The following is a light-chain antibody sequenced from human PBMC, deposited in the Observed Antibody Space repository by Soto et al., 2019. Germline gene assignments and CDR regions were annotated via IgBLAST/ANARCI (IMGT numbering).Light chain of an antibody. V-gene: IGKV1-33*01. CDR2: DAS. Sequence: IQMTQSPTSLSASVVDRVTITWTESQDTGKYLNWFQQKQGKAPKXXIYDASNLETGVPARFSGSGSGTECTFTISSLQPEDIATYFCEQYDTLPLTFGGGTKVDIK. CDR3: EQYDTLPLT. CDR1: QDTGKY. J-gene: IGKJ4*01.